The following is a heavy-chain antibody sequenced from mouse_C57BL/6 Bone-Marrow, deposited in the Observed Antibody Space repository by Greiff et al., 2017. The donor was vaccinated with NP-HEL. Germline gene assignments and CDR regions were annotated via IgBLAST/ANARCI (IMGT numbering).Heavy chain of an antibody. V-gene: IGHV1-15*01. CDR2: IDPETGGT. D-gene: IGHD3-2*02. CDR1: GYTFTDYE. Sequence: QVQLQQSGAELVRPGASVTLSCKASGYTFTDYEMHWVKQTPVHGLEWIGAIDPETGGTAYNQKFKGKAILTADKSSSTAYMELRSLTSEDSAVYYCTTSRSGYPYYYAMDYWGQGTSVTVSS. CDR3: TTSRSGYPYYYAMDY. J-gene: IGHJ4*01.